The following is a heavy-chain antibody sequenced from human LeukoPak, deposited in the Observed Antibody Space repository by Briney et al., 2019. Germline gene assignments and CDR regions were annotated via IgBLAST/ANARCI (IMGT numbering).Heavy chain of an antibody. Sequence: GGSLRLSCAASGFTFSSYWMSWVRQAPGKGLEWVANIKQDGSEEYYVDSVKGRFTISRDNAKNSLYLQMNSLRAEDTAVYYCARDHYYDSSGFPSYYGMDVWGQGTTVTVSS. CDR1: GFTFSSYW. CDR2: IKQDGSEE. V-gene: IGHV3-7*01. D-gene: IGHD3-22*01. CDR3: ARDHYYDSSGFPSYYGMDV. J-gene: IGHJ6*02.